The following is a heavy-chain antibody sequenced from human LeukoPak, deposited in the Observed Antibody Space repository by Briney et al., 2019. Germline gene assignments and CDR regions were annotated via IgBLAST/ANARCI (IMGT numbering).Heavy chain of an antibody. V-gene: IGHV1-24*01. J-gene: IGHJ5*02. CDR3: ATVQYPDNWFDP. CDR1: GYTLSELS. Sequence: ASVKVSCKVSGYTLSELSMHWVRQAPGKGLEWMGGFDPEDGETTYAQKFQGRVTMTEDTSTDTAYMELSSLRSEDTAVYYCATVQYPDNWFDPWGQGTLVTVSS. D-gene: IGHD4-11*01. CDR2: FDPEDGET.